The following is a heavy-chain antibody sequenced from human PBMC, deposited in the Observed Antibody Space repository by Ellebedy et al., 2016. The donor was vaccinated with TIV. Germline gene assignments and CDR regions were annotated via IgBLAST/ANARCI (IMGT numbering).Heavy chain of an antibody. Sequence: MPSETLSLTCTVSGGSIRPSSYYWGWIRQPPGKGLEWIGNIYYTVSTYDNPSLKSRVTMSVDTSKNQFSLTLRSVTAADTAVYYCSRQPPQWELLGIDFWGQGILVTVSS. J-gene: IGHJ4*02. CDR3: SRQPPQWELLGIDF. V-gene: IGHV4-39*01. CDR1: GGSIRPSSYY. D-gene: IGHD1-26*01. CDR2: IYYTVST.